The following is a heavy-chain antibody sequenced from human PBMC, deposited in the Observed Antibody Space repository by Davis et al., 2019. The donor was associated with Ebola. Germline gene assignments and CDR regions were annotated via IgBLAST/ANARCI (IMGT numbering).Heavy chain of an antibody. CDR2: IYYSGST. D-gene: IGHD6-19*01. CDR3: ASPGYSSGWLDY. V-gene: IGHV4-59*08. CDR1: GGSISSYY. Sequence: PSETLSLTCTVSGGSISSYYWSWIRQPPGKGLEWIGYIYYSGSTNYNPSLKSRVTISVDTSKNQFSLKLSSVTAADTAVYYCASPGYSSGWLDYWGQGTLVTVSS. J-gene: IGHJ4*02.